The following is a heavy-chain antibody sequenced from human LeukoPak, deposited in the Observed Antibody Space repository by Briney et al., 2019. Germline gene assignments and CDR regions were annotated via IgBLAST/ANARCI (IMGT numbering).Heavy chain of an antibody. CDR2: MNPNSGNT. CDR1: GYTFTSYD. J-gene: IGHJ6*02. V-gene: IGHV1-8*01. CDR3: ASSSSSTALRYYYGMDV. D-gene: IGHD6-6*01. Sequence: ASVKVSCKASGYTFTSYDINWVRQATGQGLEWMGWMNPNSGNTGYAQKFQGRVTMTRNTSISTAYMELSSLRSEDTAVYYCASSSSSTALRYYYGMDVWGQGTTVTVSS.